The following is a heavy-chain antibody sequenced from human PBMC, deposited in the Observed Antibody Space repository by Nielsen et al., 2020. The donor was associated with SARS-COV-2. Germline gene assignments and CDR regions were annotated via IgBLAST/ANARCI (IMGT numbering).Heavy chain of an antibody. CDR2: IKQDGRDK. CDR1: GFTFSSFW. D-gene: IGHD2/OR15-2a*01. V-gene: IGHV3-7*02. J-gene: IGHJ4*02. CDR3: ARLRDDGYYFDTGPFDH. Sequence: GESLKISCAASGFTFSSFWMNWVRQAPGKGLEWVANIKQDGRDKYYVDSVKGRFTISRDNAKNTVYLEMNSLRAEDTAVYYCARLRDDGYYFDTGPFDHWGQGTPVTVPS.